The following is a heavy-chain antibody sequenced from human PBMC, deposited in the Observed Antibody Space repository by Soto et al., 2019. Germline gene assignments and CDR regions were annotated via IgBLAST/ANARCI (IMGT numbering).Heavy chain of an antibody. V-gene: IGHV3-74*01. D-gene: IGHD5-18*01. CDR1: GFSFSGYW. J-gene: IGHJ4*02. Sequence: EVQLVESGGGLVQPGGSLRLSCATSGFSFSGYWIHWVRQAPGKGLVWVSHINGDGSSTNYADSVKGRFTISRDYAKNTLYLQMNSLRVEDTAVYYCAIGGEYIYGPQYDWGQGTLVTVSS. CDR3: AIGGEYIYGPQYD. CDR2: INGDGSST.